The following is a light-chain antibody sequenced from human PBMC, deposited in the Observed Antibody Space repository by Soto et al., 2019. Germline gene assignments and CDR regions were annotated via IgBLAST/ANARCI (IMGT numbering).Light chain of an antibody. CDR2: DAS. CDR1: QNVGSY. J-gene: IGKJ4*01. Sequence: EIVLTQSPATLSLSPGERATLSCRASQNVGSYLAWYRQKPGQAPRLLIYDASNRATGIPARFSGSGSETDFTLTISSLEPEDFAVYYCQQRSNWPRTFGGGTKVEIK. CDR3: QQRSNWPRT. V-gene: IGKV3-11*01.